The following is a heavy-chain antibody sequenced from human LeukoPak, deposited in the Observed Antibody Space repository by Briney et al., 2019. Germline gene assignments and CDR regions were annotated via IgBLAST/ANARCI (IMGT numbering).Heavy chain of an antibody. CDR3: ARDYDSSGYYLYYFDY. V-gene: IGHV4-59*01. D-gene: IGHD3-22*01. CDR2: IYYSAST. J-gene: IGHJ4*02. Sequence: SETLSLTCTVSGGFISGYYWSWIRQPPGEGLEWIGNIYYSASTNYNPSLKSRVTISVDTSKNQCSLRLNSVTAADTAVYYCARDYDSSGYYLYYFDYWGQGTLVTVSS. CDR1: GGFISGYY.